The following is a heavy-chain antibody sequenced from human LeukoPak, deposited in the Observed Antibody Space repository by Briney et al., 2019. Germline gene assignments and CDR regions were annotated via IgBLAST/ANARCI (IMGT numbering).Heavy chain of an antibody. Sequence: ASVKVSCKASGYTFTGYYMHWVRQAPGQGLEWMGWINPNSGRTNYAQKFQGRVTITADESTSTAYMELSSLRSEDTAVYYCARTKGNYYDSSGRSGFDYWGQGTLVTVSS. D-gene: IGHD3-22*01. CDR2: INPNSGRT. CDR3: ARTKGNYYDSSGRSGFDY. V-gene: IGHV1-2*02. CDR1: GYTFTGYY. J-gene: IGHJ4*02.